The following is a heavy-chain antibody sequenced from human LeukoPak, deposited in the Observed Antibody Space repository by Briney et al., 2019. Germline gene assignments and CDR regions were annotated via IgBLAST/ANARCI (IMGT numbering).Heavy chain of an antibody. Sequence: GGSLRLSCAASGFTFSTCNMNWVRQAPGKGLEWVSSISGSSTYIYYADSVKGRFTISRDNPKNSLYLQMNSLRAEDTAVYYCASLDSSSWSRHFDYWGQGTLVTVSS. D-gene: IGHD6-13*01. CDR2: ISGSSTYI. V-gene: IGHV3-21*01. CDR3: ASLDSSSWSRHFDY. J-gene: IGHJ4*02. CDR1: GFTFSTCN.